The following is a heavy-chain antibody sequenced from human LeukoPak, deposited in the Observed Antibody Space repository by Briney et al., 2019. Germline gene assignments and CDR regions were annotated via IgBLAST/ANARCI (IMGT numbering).Heavy chain of an antibody. CDR2: ISGSGGGT. Sequence: GGSLRLSCAASGFTFSSYAMSWVRQAPGKGLEWVSAISGSGGGTYYADSVKGRFTISRDNSKNTLYLQMNSLRAEDTAVYYCAKVRVGYCSGGSCYDAFDIWGQGTMVTVSS. CDR3: AKVRVGYCSGGSCYDAFDI. J-gene: IGHJ3*02. V-gene: IGHV3-23*01. CDR1: GFTFSSYA. D-gene: IGHD2-15*01.